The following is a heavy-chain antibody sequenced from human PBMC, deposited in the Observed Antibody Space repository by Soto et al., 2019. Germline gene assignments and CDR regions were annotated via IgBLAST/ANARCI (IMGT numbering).Heavy chain of an antibody. CDR1: GFTFSSYS. CDR3: ARDSSIAARRVPFDY. CDR2: ISSSSSYI. J-gene: IGHJ4*02. D-gene: IGHD6-6*01. Sequence: GSLRLSCAASGFTFSSYSMNWVRQAPGKGLEWVSSISSSSSYIYYADSVKGRFTISRDNAKNSLYLQMNSLRAEDTAVYYCARDSSIAARRVPFDYWGQGTLVTVSS. V-gene: IGHV3-21*01.